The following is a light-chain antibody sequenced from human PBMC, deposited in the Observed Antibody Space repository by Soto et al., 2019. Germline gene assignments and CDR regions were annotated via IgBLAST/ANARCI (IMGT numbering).Light chain of an antibody. CDR1: SGSVSTNYY. CDR2: ATN. CDR3: VLYMGSGSVV. V-gene: IGLV8-61*01. Sequence: QTVVTQEPSFSVSPGETVTLTCGLSSGSVSTNYYPSWYQQTPGQAPRTLIYATNTRSSGVPDRFSGSILRNKAALTITGAQADDESNYCCVLYMGSGSVVFGGGTKLTVL. J-gene: IGLJ2*01.